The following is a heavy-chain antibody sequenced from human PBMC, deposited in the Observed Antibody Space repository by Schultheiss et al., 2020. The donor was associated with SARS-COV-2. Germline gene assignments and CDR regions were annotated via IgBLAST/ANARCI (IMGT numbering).Heavy chain of an antibody. CDR3: ARDREAAPGAWFDP. D-gene: IGHD6-6*01. CDR2: ISSSGSTI. V-gene: IGHV3-48*04. Sequence: GGSLRLSCAASGFTFSSYNMNWVRQAPGKGLEWVSYISSSGSTIYYADSVKGRFTISRDNAKNSLYLQMNSLRAEDTAVYYCARDREAAPGAWFDPWGQGTLVTVSS. J-gene: IGHJ5*02. CDR1: GFTFSSYN.